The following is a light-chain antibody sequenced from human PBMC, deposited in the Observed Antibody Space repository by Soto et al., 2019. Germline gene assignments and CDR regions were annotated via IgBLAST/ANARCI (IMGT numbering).Light chain of an antibody. J-gene: IGKJ1*01. Sequence: DIQMTQSPSTLSASVGDRVTITCRASQSISSWLAWYQQKPGKAPKLLIYDASSLESGVPSRFSGSGSGTEFTHTISSLQPDDFATYYCQHYNSYSWTFGQGTKVEIK. V-gene: IGKV1-5*01. CDR3: QHYNSYSWT. CDR2: DAS. CDR1: QSISSW.